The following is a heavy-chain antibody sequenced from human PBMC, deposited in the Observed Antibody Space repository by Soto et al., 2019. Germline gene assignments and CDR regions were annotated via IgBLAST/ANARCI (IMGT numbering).Heavy chain of an antibody. CDR1: GFTFSNYA. CDR2: ISYDGSDK. Sequence: QVHLVESGGGVVQPGRSLRLSCAASGFTFSNYAMHWVRQAPGKGLEWVAVISYDGSDKYNANSVKGRFTISRDNSKNTLYLQMNILRAEDTAVYYCARDTGPNGYNYYYFGMDVWGQGTTVTVSS. V-gene: IGHV3-30-3*01. J-gene: IGHJ6*02. CDR3: ARDTGPNGYNYYYFGMDV. D-gene: IGHD5-18*01.